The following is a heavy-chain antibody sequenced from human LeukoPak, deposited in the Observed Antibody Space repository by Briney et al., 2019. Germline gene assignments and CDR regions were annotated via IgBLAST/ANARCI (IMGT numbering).Heavy chain of an antibody. CDR2: IYYSGST. CDR1: GGSINSGDYY. J-gene: IGHJ4*02. V-gene: IGHV4-30-4*08. Sequence: SETLSLTCTVSGGSINSGDYYWSWIRQPPGKGLEWIGYIYYSGSTYYNPSLKSRVTISVDTSKNQFSLKLSSGTAADTAVYYCARETLTVTTSYWGQGTLVTVSS. D-gene: IGHD4-17*01. CDR3: ARETLTVTTSY.